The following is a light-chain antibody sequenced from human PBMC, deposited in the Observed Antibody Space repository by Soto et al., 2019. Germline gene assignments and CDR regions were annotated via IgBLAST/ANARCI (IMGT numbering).Light chain of an antibody. CDR2: GAS. Sequence: EIVMTQSPATLSVSPGERATLSCRASQSVSSNLAWYQQKPGQAPRLLIYGASTRATGIPARFSGSGSGTEFTLTISSLQSEDFALYYCQQYNNWPPRGTFGQVTKVEIK. V-gene: IGKV3-15*01. CDR3: QQYNNWPPRGT. CDR1: QSVSSN. J-gene: IGKJ1*01.